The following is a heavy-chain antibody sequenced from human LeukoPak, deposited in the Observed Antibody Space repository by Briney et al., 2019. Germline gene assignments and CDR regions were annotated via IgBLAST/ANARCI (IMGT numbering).Heavy chain of an antibody. V-gene: IGHV3-15*01. CDR1: GFTFRNAW. CDR3: TTASITMIVVVNDAFDI. J-gene: IGHJ3*02. CDR2: IKSKTDGGTT. Sequence: PGGSLRLSCAASGFTFRNAWMSWVRQAPGKGLEWVGRIKSKTDGGTTDYAAPVKGRFTISRDDSINTLYLQMNSLKTEDTAVYYCTTASITMIVVVNDAFDIWGQGTMVTVSS. D-gene: IGHD3-22*01.